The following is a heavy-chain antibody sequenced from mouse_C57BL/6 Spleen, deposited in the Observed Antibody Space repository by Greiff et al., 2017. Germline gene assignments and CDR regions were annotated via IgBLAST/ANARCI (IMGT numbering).Heavy chain of an antibody. CDR3: ARLSNGAMDY. Sequence: VQLKESGGDLVKPGGSLKLSCAASGFTFSSYGMSWVRQTPDKRLEWVATISSGGSYTYYPDSVKGRFTISRDNAKNTLYLQMSSLKSEDTAMYYCARLSNGAMDYWGQGTSVTVSS. J-gene: IGHJ4*01. CDR2: ISSGGSYT. CDR1: GFTFSSYG. V-gene: IGHV5-6*01. D-gene: IGHD2-5*01.